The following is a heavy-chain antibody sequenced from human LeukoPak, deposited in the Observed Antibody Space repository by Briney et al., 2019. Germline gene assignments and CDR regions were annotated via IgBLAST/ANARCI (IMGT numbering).Heavy chain of an antibody. V-gene: IGHV3-74*01. CDR2: INSDGSTT. J-gene: IGHJ3*02. D-gene: IGHD6-25*01. CDR1: GFTFSSYW. Sequence: GGSLRLSCAASGFTFSSYWMHWVRPAPGKGLVWVSRINSDGSTTSYADSVKGRFTISRDNAKNTLYLQKNSLRAEDTAVYYCARRAAAKDALDIWGQGTMVTVSS. CDR3: ARRAAAKDALDI.